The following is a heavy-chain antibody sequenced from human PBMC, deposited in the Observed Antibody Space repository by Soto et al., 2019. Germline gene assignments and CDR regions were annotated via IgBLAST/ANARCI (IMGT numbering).Heavy chain of an antibody. V-gene: IGHV3-73*01. CDR1: GFTFSGSA. D-gene: IGHD3-3*01. CDR3: SRQASDFWSGKPQYYMDV. CDR2: IRSKGNNYAT. J-gene: IGHJ6*03. Sequence: VQLVESGGGLVQPGGSLKLSCAASGFTFSGSAMHWVRQASGKGLEWVGRIRSKGNNYATAYGASLKGRFTISRDDSKSTAYLQMNSLNTDVTAVYYCSRQASDFWSGKPQYYMDVWGKGTTVTVSS.